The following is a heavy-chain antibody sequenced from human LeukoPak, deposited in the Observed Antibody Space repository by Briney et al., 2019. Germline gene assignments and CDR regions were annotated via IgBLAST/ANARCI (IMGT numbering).Heavy chain of an antibody. CDR1: GGSFSGYY. D-gene: IGHD4-17*01. Sequence: SETLSLTGAVYGGSFSGYYWSWIRQPPGKGLEWIGEINHSGSTNYNPSLKSRVTISVDTSKNQFSLKLSSVTAADTAVYYCARAAQGHTVFDYWGQGTLVTVSS. J-gene: IGHJ4*02. CDR3: ARAAQGHTVFDY. CDR2: INHSGST. V-gene: IGHV4-34*01.